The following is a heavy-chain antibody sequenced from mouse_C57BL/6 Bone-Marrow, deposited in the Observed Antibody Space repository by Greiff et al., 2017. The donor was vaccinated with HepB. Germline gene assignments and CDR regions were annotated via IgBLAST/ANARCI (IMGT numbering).Heavy chain of an antibody. Sequence: DVKLVESGGGLVKPGGSLKLSCAASGFTFSSYTMSWVRQTPEKRLEWVATISGGGGNTYYPDSVKGRFTISRDNAKNTLYLQMSSLRSEDTALYYCARPEITTWGFAYWGQGTLVTVSA. CDR1: GFTFSSYT. CDR2: ISGGGGNT. V-gene: IGHV5-9*01. CDR3: ARPEITTWGFAY. J-gene: IGHJ3*01. D-gene: IGHD2-4*01.